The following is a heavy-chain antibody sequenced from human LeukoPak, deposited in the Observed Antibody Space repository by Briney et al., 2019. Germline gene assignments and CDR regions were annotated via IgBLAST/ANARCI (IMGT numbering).Heavy chain of an antibody. D-gene: IGHD3-22*01. V-gene: IGHV4-59*08. J-gene: IGHJ3*02. CDR1: GASISSYY. CDR3: ARGPYYFDSSGAFDI. Sequence: SETLSLTCTVSGASISSYYWSWIRQPPGKGLEWIGFIYYSGSTNYNPSLKSRATISVDTSKNQFSLKLSSVTAADTAVYYCARGPYYFDSSGAFDIWGQGTMVTVSS. CDR2: IYYSGST.